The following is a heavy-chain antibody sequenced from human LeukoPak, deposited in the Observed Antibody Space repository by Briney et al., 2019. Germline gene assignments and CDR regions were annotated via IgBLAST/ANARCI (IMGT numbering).Heavy chain of an antibody. CDR2: FDPEDGET. V-gene: IGHV1-24*01. D-gene: IGHD2-2*01. J-gene: IGHJ4*02. Sequence: ASVKVSCKVSGYTLTELSMHWVRQAPGKGLEWMGGFDPEDGETIYAQKFQGRVTMTEDTSTDTAYMELSSLRSEDTAVYYCATEALRPETDIVVVPAAIAFDYWGQGTLVTVSS. CDR1: GYTLTELS. CDR3: ATEALRPETDIVVVPAAIAFDY.